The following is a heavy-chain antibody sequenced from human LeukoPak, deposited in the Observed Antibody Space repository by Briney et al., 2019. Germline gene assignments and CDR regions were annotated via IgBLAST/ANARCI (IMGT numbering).Heavy chain of an antibody. Sequence: GGCLRLSCAASGFTFSSYAMSWVRQAPGKGLEWVSAISGSGGSTYYADSVKGRFTISRDNSKNTLYLQMNSLRAEDTAVYYCAKSPYYYDSSGLNWFDPWGQGTLVTVSS. D-gene: IGHD3-22*01. V-gene: IGHV3-23*01. CDR2: ISGSGGST. CDR1: GFTFSSYA. CDR3: AKSPYYYDSSGLNWFDP. J-gene: IGHJ5*02.